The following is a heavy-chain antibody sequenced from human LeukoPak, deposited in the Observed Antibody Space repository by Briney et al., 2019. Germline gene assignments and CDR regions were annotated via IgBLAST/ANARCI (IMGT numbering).Heavy chain of an antibody. D-gene: IGHD5-24*01. V-gene: IGHV4-4*07. Sequence: SETLSLTCSVSGGSFGTFYWSWIRQPARKGLEWLGRIFSSGNANYNPSLKSRLTMSVDTSKNEFSLRLNSVTAADTAVYYCARWAHSVTYKSWFFDLWGRGTLVTVSS. CDR1: GGSFGTFY. J-gene: IGHJ2*01. CDR2: IFSSGNA. CDR3: ARWAHSVTYKSWFFDL.